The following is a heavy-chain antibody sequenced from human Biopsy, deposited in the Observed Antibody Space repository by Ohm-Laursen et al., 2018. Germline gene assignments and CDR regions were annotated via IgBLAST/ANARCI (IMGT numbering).Heavy chain of an antibody. J-gene: IGHJ6*02. CDR1: GGSISSDY. D-gene: IGHD2/OR15-2a*01. Sequence: TLSLTCTVSGGSISSDYWSWIRQTPGKGLEWIGYIYYSGSTNYNPSLKSRVTISVDTSKNQFSLRLNSVTAADTAVYYCARATNSTGWPDYYFYGTDVWGQGTTVTVSS. CDR2: IYYSGST. V-gene: IGHV4-59*01. CDR3: ARATNSTGWPDYYFYGTDV.